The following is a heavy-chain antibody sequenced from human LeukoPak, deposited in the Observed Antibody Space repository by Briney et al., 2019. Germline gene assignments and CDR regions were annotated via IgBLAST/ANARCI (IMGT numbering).Heavy chain of an antibody. CDR2: IRGSDSGI. D-gene: IGHD1-26*01. CDR1: GFIFSNSN. J-gene: IGHJ4*02. Sequence: GGSLRLSCAASGFIFSNSNMNWVRQAPGKVLEWVSFIRGSDSGIYYAESVKGRFTISRDNAKSSLYLQMNSLRVEDTAVYHCVREGGDWEFDYWGQGTLVTVSS. CDR3: VREGGDWEFDY. V-gene: IGHV3-48*04.